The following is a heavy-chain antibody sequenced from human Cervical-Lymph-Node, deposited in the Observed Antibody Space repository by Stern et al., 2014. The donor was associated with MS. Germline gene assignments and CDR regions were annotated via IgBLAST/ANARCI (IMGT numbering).Heavy chain of an antibody. J-gene: IGHJ4*02. Sequence: QVQLVQSGAEVKKPGASVKVSCKVSGYTLTDLSMHWVRQVPGEGLEWMGGFDPEEGETVYAQKFQGRVTMTEDTSTDTASMELSSLRSEDTAVYYCATDPGFSHVDCWGQGTLVTVSS. V-gene: IGHV1-24*01. CDR2: FDPEEGET. D-gene: IGHD6-25*01. CDR1: GYTLTDLS. CDR3: ATDPGFSHVDC.